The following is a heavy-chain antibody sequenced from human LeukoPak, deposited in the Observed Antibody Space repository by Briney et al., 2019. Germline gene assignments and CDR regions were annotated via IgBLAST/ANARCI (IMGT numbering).Heavy chain of an antibody. V-gene: IGHV3-23*01. Sequence: PGGSLRLSCAASGFTFSSYAMSWVRQAPGKGLEWVSAISGSGGSTYYADSVKGRFTISRDNSKNTLYLRMNSLRAEDTAVYYCAKDHLRYCSSTSCFSMDVWGKGTTVTVSS. CDR3: AKDHLRYCSSTSCFSMDV. CDR1: GFTFSSYA. CDR2: ISGSGGST. J-gene: IGHJ6*03. D-gene: IGHD2-2*01.